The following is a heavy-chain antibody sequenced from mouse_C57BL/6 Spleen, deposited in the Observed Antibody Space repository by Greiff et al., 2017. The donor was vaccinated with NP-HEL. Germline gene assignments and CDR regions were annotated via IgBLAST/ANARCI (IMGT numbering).Heavy chain of an antibody. V-gene: IGHV1-69*01. CDR1: GYTFTSYW. Sequence: QVQLQQPGAELVMPGASVKLSCKASGYTFTSYWMHWVKQRPGQGLEWIGEIDPSDSYTNYNQKFKGKSTLTVDKSSSTAYMQLSSLTSEDSAVYYCARKGDYDGYFWYFDVWGTGTTGTGSS. CDR3: ARKGDYDGYFWYFDV. D-gene: IGHD2-3*01. J-gene: IGHJ1*03. CDR2: IDPSDSYT.